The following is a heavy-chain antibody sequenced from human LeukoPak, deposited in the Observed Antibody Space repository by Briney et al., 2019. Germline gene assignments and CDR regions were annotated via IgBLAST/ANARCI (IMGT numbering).Heavy chain of an antibody. CDR3: AKSDYYASGLDY. CDR1: GGSISSNY. J-gene: IGHJ4*02. D-gene: IGHD3-10*01. CDR2: IYYSGST. V-gene: IGHV4-59*08. Sequence: PSETLSLTCIVSGGSISSNYWSWIRQPPGKGLEWIGHIYYSGSTNYNPSLKSRVTISVDTSKKQFSLKLSSVTAADTAVYYCAKSDYYASGLDYWGQGILVTVSS.